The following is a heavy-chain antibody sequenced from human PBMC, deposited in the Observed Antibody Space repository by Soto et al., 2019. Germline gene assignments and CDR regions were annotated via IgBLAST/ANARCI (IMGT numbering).Heavy chain of an antibody. D-gene: IGHD2-21*02. CDR3: ARDQYLAYCGGDCLNAFDI. CDR1: VFTFSSYA. Sequence: WGYLLLSWAASVFTFSSYAMHGVRQAPGKGLDWVAVTSYAGSNKYYADSVKGRFTISRDNSKNTLYLQMNSLRAEDTAVYYCARDQYLAYCGGDCLNAFDIWGQGTMVTVSS. CDR2: TSYAGSNK. J-gene: IGHJ3*02. V-gene: IGHV3-30-3*01.